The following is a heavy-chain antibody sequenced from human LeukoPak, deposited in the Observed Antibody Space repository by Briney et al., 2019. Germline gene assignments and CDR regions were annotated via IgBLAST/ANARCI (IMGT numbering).Heavy chain of an antibody. J-gene: IGHJ6*02. V-gene: IGHV3-53*01. CDR3: ARGSYYLDV. D-gene: IGHD3-10*01. Sequence: GGSLRLSCAASGFTFSSYAMSWVRQAPGKGLEWVSAIYSGGITFHADSVKGRFTISRDNSKNTLYLQMNSLRAEDTAVYYCARGSYYLDVWGQGTTVTVSS. CDR2: IYSGGIT. CDR1: GFTFSSYA.